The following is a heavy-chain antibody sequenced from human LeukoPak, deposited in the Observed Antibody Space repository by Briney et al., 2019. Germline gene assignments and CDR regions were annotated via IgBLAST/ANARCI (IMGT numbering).Heavy chain of an antibody. CDR1: GFTFSSYV. CDR3: ASGVQVWAHDAFDI. J-gene: IGHJ3*02. CDR2: ISSNGGST. V-gene: IGHV3-64*01. Sequence: PGGSLRLSCAASGFTFSSYVMHWVRQAPGKGLEYVSAISSNGGSTYYANSVKGRFTISRDNSKNTLYLQMGSLRAEDMAVYYCASGVQVWAHDAFDIWGQGTMVTVSS. D-gene: IGHD5-18*01.